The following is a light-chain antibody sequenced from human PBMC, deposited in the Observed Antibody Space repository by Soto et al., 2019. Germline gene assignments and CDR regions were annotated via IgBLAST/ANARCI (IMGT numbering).Light chain of an antibody. J-gene: IGLJ1*01. CDR2: EVT. CDR1: SSDVGGYNY. Sequence: QSVLTQPASVSGSPGQSITISCTGTSSDVGGYNYVSWYQQHPGKAPKLIIYEVTNRPSGVSNRFSGSKSGDTASLTISGLRAEDEADYYCSSYTSSTDYVFGTGTKVTVL. V-gene: IGLV2-14*01. CDR3: SSYTSSTDYV.